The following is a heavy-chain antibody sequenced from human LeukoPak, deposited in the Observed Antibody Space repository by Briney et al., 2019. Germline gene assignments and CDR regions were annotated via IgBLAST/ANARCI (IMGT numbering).Heavy chain of an antibody. D-gene: IGHD6-13*01. J-gene: IGHJ4*02. V-gene: IGHV3-11*01. Sequence: GGSLRLSCVVSGFAFSDFHMSWLRQAPGKGLEWVSYITNSGSDIEYADSVKGRFTISWDNAKKSLYLEMNTLRAEDTAIYYCACPYRSRFDYWGQGTLVTVSS. CDR2: ITNSGSDI. CDR3: ACPYRSRFDY. CDR1: GFAFSDFH.